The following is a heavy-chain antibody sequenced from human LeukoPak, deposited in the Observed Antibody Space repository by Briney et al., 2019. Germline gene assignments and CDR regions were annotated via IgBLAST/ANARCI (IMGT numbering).Heavy chain of an antibody. D-gene: IGHD3-10*01. Sequence: SETLSLTRTVSDGAIAGYSWSWIRQPPGKGLEWIGYIYYSGDTNYNPSLQSRVTVSVDTSKNQFSLKLTPVTAADTAVYYCARGKEVITMLRGLKPGYYFDYWGQGTLVTVSS. V-gene: IGHV4-59*01. CDR2: IYYSGDT. CDR3: ARGKEVITMLRGLKPGYYFDY. CDR1: DGAIAGYS. J-gene: IGHJ4*02.